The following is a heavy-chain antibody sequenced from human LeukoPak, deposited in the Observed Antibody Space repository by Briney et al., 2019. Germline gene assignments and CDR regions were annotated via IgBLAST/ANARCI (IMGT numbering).Heavy chain of an antibody. D-gene: IGHD5-12*01. J-gene: IGHJ4*02. CDR1: GGSISSYY. Sequence: SETLSLTCTVSGGSISSYYWSWIRQPPGKGLEWIGYIYTSGSTNYNPSLKSRVTISVDTSKNQFSLKLSSVTAADTAVYYCAGGDIAGYYFDYWGQRTLVTVSS. V-gene: IGHV4-4*09. CDR3: AGGDIAGYYFDY. CDR2: IYTSGST.